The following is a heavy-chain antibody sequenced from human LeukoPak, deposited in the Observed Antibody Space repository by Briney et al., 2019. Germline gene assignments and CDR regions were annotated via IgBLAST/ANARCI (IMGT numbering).Heavy chain of an antibody. CDR1: GGSISSSTYY. J-gene: IGHJ4*02. CDR3: ARLHIAAADYFDY. D-gene: IGHD6-13*01. CDR2: IYYSGST. V-gene: IGHV4-39*01. Sequence: WETLSLTCTVSGGSISSSTYYWGWIRQPPGKGLEWIGSIYYSGSTYYNPSLKSRVTISVDTSKNQFSLNLSSVTAADTAVYYCARLHIAAADYFDYWGQGTLVTVSS.